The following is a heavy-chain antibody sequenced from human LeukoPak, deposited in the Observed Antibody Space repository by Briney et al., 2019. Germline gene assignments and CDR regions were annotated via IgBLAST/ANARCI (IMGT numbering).Heavy chain of an antibody. CDR2: IWYAGSNK. D-gene: IGHD3-22*01. Sequence: PGRSLRLSCAASGFTFSSYGMHWVRQAPGKGLEWVAVIWYAGSNKYYADSVKGRFTISRDNSKNTLYLQMNSLRAEDTAVYYCARDLEAYYDSSGYALDYWGQGTLVTVSS. V-gene: IGHV3-33*01. J-gene: IGHJ4*02. CDR1: GFTFSSYG. CDR3: ARDLEAYYDSSGYALDY.